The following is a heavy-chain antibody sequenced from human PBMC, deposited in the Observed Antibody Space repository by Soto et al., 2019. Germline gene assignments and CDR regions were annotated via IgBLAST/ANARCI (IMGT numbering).Heavy chain of an antibody. V-gene: IGHV3-48*02. CDR1: GFTFSSYS. J-gene: IGHJ5*02. Sequence: EVQLVESGGGLVQPGGSLRLSCAASGFTFSSYSMNWVRQAPGKGLEWVSYISSSSSTIYYADSVKGRFTISRANAKNSLYLQRNSLRDEDTAVYYCASEPAALTWCDPWGQGTLVTVSS. D-gene: IGHD6-25*01. CDR2: ISSSSSTI. CDR3: ASEPAALTWCDP.